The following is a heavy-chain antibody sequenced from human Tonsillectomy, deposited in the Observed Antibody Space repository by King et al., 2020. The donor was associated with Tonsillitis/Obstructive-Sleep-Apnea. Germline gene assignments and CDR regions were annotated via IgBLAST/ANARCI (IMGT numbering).Heavy chain of an antibody. CDR3: ARGQLVVVPAAIRINYYYYMDV. D-gene: IGHD2-2*01. Sequence: VQLVESGAEVKKPGASVKVSCKASGNTFTSYYLHWVRQAPGQGLEWMGIINPSGGSTSYAQKFQGRVTMTRETSTSTVYMELSSLRSEDTAVYYCARGQLVVVPAAIRINYYYYMDVWGKGTTVTVSS. CDR1: GNTFTSYY. CDR2: INPSGGST. V-gene: IGHV1-46*01. J-gene: IGHJ6*03.